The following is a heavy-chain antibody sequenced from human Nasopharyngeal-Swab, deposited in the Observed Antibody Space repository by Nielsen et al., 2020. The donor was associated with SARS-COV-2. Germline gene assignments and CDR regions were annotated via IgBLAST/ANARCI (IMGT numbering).Heavy chain of an antibody. Sequence: GESLKISCAASGFTFRNAWMRWVLQAPGKGLECVGRIKSKTDGGTTDYAAPVKGRFTISRDDSKNTLYLQMNSLKTEDTAVYYCTTDRWGVFDYWGQGTLVTVSS. CDR1: GFTFRNAW. CDR2: IKSKTDGGTT. D-gene: IGHD3-16*01. J-gene: IGHJ4*02. CDR3: TTDRWGVFDY. V-gene: IGHV3-15*01.